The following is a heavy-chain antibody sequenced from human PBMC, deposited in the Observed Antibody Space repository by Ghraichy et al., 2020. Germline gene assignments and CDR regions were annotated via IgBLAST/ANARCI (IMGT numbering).Heavy chain of an antibody. D-gene: IGHD2-21*02. CDR1: GFTVSSNY. V-gene: IGHV3-66*01. CDR3: AREPPGVVVSAIFPGC. Sequence: WGSLRLSCAASGFTVSSNYMSWVRQAPGKGLEWVSFIYSAGSTVYADSVKGRFTISRDSSKNTLFLQMNSLRAEDTAVYYCAREPPGVVVSAIFPGCWGQGTLVTVYS. J-gene: IGHJ4*02. CDR2: IYSAGST.